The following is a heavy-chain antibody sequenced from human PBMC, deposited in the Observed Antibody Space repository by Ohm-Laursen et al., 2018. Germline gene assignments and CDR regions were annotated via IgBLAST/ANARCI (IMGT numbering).Heavy chain of an antibody. CDR3: ANLYCSSTSCYYYYGMDV. D-gene: IGHD2-2*01. CDR2: IWYDGSNK. Sequence: SLRLSCTASGFIFRNFGMHWVRQAPGKGLEWVAAIWYDGSNKYYADSVKGRFTISRDNSRNTLYLQMNSQRAEDTAVYYCANLYCSSTSCYYYYGMDVWGQGTTVTVSS. J-gene: IGHJ6*02. CDR1: GFIFRNFG. V-gene: IGHV3-33*06.